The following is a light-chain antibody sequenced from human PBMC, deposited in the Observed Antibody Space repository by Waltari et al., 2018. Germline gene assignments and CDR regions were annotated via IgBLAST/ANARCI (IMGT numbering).Light chain of an antibody. Sequence: QSVLTQPPSASATPGQRVTISCSGSSSNIRSYTVPRYQQFSGTAPRLVIYRTDQRPSGVPDRFSGSKSDTSASLAISGVQSDDEADYFCGAWDDSLNAPVFGGGTKLTVL. CDR1: SSNIRSYT. CDR2: RTD. CDR3: GAWDDSLNAPV. V-gene: IGLV1-44*01. J-gene: IGLJ3*02.